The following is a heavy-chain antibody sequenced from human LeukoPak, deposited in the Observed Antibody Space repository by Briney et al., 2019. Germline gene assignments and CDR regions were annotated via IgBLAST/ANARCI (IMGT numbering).Heavy chain of an antibody. CDR2: INSDGSST. J-gene: IGHJ4*02. CDR1: GFTFSSYW. Sequence: GGSLRLSCAASGFTFSSYWMHWVRQAPGKGLVWVSRINSDGSSTSYADSVKGRFTISRDNAKNTLYLQMNSLRAEDTAVYYCARDPTVLWFGELLPLDYWGQGTLVTVSS. V-gene: IGHV3-74*01. CDR3: ARDPTVLWFGELLPLDY. D-gene: IGHD3-10*01.